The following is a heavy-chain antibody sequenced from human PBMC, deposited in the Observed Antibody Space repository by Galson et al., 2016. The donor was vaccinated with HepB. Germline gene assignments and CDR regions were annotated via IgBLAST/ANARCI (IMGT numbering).Heavy chain of an antibody. CDR1: GFTFSTSG. J-gene: IGHJ1*01. V-gene: IGHV3-33*03. Sequence: SLRLSCAASGFTFSTSGMHWVRQAPGKGLEWVAVIWYDGSNKYHADSAQGRFTISRDNSNNTVFLRMNSLRADDTAVYYCAKARGYTFGPGESWGQGTLVTVSS. CDR2: IWYDGSNK. D-gene: IGHD5-18*01. CDR3: AKARGYTFGPGES.